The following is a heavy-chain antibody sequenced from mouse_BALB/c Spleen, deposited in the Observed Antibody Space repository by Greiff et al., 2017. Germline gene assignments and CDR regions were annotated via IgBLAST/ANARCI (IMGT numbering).Heavy chain of an antibody. Sequence: VQLQESGAELARPGASVKMSCKASGYTFTSYTMHWVKQRPGQGLEWIGYINPSSGYTNYNQKFKDKATLTADKSSSTAYMQLSSLTSEDSAVYYCASLYGSSPFAYWGQGTLVTVSA. CDR3: ASLYGSSPFAY. J-gene: IGHJ3*01. D-gene: IGHD1-1*01. V-gene: IGHV1-4*01. CDR1: GYTFTSYT. CDR2: INPSSGYT.